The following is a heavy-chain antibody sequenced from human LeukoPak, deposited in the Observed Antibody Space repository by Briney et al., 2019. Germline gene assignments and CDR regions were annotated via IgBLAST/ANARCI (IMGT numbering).Heavy chain of an antibody. CDR3: ARATYSFDV. Sequence: SETLSLTCTVSGGSISSHYWTWIRQPPGKGLEFIGFTKYSGSTTYNPSLRSRATISLDMPKSQFSLRLTSASAADTALYFCARATYSFDVWGLGTLVTVSS. CDR1: GGSISSHY. J-gene: IGHJ3*01. D-gene: IGHD5-12*01. V-gene: IGHV4-59*11. CDR2: TKYSGST.